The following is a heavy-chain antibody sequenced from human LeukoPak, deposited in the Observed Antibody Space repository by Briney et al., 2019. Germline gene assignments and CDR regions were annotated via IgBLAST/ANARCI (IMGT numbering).Heavy chain of an antibody. CDR2: INPNSGGT. J-gene: IGHJ6*03. CDR3: AREKSSYNPPKRSYYCYMDV. V-gene: IGHV1-2*02. Sequence: ASVKVSRKASGYTFTGYYMHWVRQAPGQGLEWMGWINPNSGGTNYAQKFQGRVTMTRDTSISTAYMELSRLRSDDTAVYYCAREKSSYNPPKRSYYCYMDVWGKGTTVTVSS. D-gene: IGHD1-14*01. CDR1: GYTFTGYY.